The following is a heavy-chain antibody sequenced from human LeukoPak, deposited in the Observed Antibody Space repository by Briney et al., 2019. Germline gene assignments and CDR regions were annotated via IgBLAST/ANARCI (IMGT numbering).Heavy chain of an antibody. V-gene: IGHV3-21*01. CDR3: ARGAAAAPPGDWSFDI. J-gene: IGHJ3*02. Sequence: GGTLTLSCAASGFTCSSYSWNWVRQAPGKGLEWVSSISSSSSYIYYADSVKGRFTISRDNAKNSLYLQMNSLRAEDTAVYYCARGAAAAPPGDWSFDIWGQGTMVTVSS. D-gene: IGHD6-13*01. CDR1: GFTCSSYS. CDR2: ISSSSSYI.